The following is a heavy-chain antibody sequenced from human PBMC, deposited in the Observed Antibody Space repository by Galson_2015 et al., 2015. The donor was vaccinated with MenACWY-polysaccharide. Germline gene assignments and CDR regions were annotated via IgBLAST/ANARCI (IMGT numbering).Heavy chain of an antibody. CDR3: TRVISSGFRQFDY. J-gene: IGHJ4*02. Sequence: SLRLSCAASGFTFSSYSMNWVRQAPGKGLEWVSYISSGSSTIHYADSVKGRFTISRDNAKNSLYLQKSSLTDEDTAVYYCTRVISSGFRQFDYWGQGTLVTVSS. D-gene: IGHD6-19*01. V-gene: IGHV3-48*02. CDR1: GFTFSSYS. CDR2: ISSGSSTI.